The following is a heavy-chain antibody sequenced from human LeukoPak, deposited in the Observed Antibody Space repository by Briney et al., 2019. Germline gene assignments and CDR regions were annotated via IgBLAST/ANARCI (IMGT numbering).Heavy chain of an antibody. CDR3: AKDSSDSWLPDY. CDR1: GFTFSSYS. CDR2: ISSSSSYI. Sequence: GGSLRLSCAASGFTFSSYSMNWVRQAPGKGLEWVSSISSSSSYIYYADSVKGRFTVSRDNSKNTLYLQMNSLRADDMAVYFCAKDSSDSWLPDYWGQGTLVILSS. D-gene: IGHD6-13*01. V-gene: IGHV3-21*04. J-gene: IGHJ4*02.